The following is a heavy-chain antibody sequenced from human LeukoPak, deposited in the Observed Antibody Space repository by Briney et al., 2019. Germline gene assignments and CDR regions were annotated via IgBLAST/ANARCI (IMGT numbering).Heavy chain of an antibody. CDR3: ARVPVVLWSGSDAAFDI. CDR2: MNPNSGNT. J-gene: IGHJ3*02. V-gene: IGHV1-8*01. D-gene: IGHD3-3*01. Sequence: ASVKVSCKASEYTFTSYDINWVRQATGQGLEWMGWMNPNSGNTGYAQKFQGRVTMTRNTSISTAYMELSSLRSEDTAVYYCARVPVVLWSGSDAAFDIWGQGTMVTVSS. CDR1: EYTFTSYD.